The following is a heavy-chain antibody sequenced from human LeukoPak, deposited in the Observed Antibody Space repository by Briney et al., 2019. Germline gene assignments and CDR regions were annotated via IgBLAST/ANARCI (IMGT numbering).Heavy chain of an antibody. Sequence: GGSLRLSCAASGFTFSSYGMSWVRQAPGKGLEWVSAIGGRDGSTYYADSVKGRFTISRDNSKNTLYVQMNSLRAEDTAVYYCARDNTAMVSWGQGTLVTVSS. CDR1: GFTFSSYG. D-gene: IGHD5-18*01. J-gene: IGHJ4*02. V-gene: IGHV3-23*01. CDR3: ARDNTAMVS. CDR2: IGGRDGST.